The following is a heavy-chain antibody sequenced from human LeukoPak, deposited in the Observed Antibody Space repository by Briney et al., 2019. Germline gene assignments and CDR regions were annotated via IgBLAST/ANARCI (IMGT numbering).Heavy chain of an antibody. CDR2: INSDGSST. D-gene: IGHD3-3*01. V-gene: IGHV3-74*01. CDR1: GFTFSSYW. J-gene: IGHJ6*02. Sequence: GGSLRLSCAASGFTFSSYWMHWVRQAPGKGLVWFSRINSDGSSTSYADSVKGRFTISRDNSKNTLYLQMNSLRAEDTAVYYCAKDPYDFWSGYSCYGMDVWGQGTTVTVSS. CDR3: AKDPYDFWSGYSCYGMDV.